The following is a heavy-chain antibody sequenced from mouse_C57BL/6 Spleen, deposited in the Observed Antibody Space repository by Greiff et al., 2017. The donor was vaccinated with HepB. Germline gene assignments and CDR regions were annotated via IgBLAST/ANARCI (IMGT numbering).Heavy chain of an antibody. V-gene: IGHV1-15*01. D-gene: IGHD2-5*01. CDR2: IDPETGGP. Sequence: VQLQQSGAELVRPGASVTLSCKASGYTFTDYEMHWVKQTPVHGLEWIGAIDPETGGPAYNQKFKGKAILTADKSSSTAYMELRSLTSEDSAVYYCTRGAYYSKRYYAIDYWGQGTSVTVSS. CDR1: GYTFTDYE. CDR3: TRGAYYSKRYYAIDY. J-gene: IGHJ4*01.